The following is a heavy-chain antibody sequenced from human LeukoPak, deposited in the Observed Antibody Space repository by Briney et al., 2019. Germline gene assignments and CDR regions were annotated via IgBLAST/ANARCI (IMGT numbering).Heavy chain of an antibody. CDR1: GGSISSYY. J-gene: IGHJ4*02. CDR2: IYYSGST. CDR3: ATYCSGGSCYGY. Sequence: SETLSLTCTVSGGSISSYYWSWIRQPPGKGLEWIGYIYYSGSTNYNPSLKSRVTISVDTSKNQFSLKLSSVTAADTAVYDCATYCSGGSCYGYWGQGTLVTVSS. V-gene: IGHV4-59*01. D-gene: IGHD2-15*01.